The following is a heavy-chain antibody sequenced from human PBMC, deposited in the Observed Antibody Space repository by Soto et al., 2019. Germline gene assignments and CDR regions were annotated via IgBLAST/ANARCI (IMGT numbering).Heavy chain of an antibody. D-gene: IGHD3-3*01. CDR1: GDSVSSNSAA. CDR3: AKSRVGIFGVVYYYYGMDV. Sequence: SQTLSLTCAISGDSVSSNSAAWNWIRQSPSRGLEWLGRTYYRSKWYNDYAVSVKSRITINPDTSKNQFSLQLNSVTPEDTAVYSCAKSRVGIFGVVYYYYGMDVWGQGTTVTVSS. V-gene: IGHV6-1*01. J-gene: IGHJ6*02. CDR2: TYYRSKWYN.